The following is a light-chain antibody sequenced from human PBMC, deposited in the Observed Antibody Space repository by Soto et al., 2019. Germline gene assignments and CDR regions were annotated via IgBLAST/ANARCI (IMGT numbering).Light chain of an antibody. V-gene: IGKV3-15*01. CDR2: HAS. Sequence: RVLTHSQVTLSLSPGQRCTHYYSFSETVGSDLAWYQQKPGQAPRLLIYHASTRATGVPARFSGSGYGTEFTLTVSSLQSEDFATYYCHQYFDWPPITFGQGTRLEI. J-gene: IGKJ5*01. CDR1: ETVGSD. CDR3: HQYFDWPPIT.